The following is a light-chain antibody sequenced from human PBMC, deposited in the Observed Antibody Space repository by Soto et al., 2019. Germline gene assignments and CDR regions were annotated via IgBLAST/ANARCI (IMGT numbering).Light chain of an antibody. V-gene: IGKV3-15*01. Sequence: ETVMTQSPATLSVSPGERATLSCRAGQSVNSYLAWYQQKPGQAPRLLIRGASARATGIPARFSGSGSGTEFTLTISSLQSEDFAVYCCQQYNQWPLTFGGGTKV. J-gene: IGKJ4*01. CDR2: GAS. CDR1: QSVNSY. CDR3: QQYNQWPLT.